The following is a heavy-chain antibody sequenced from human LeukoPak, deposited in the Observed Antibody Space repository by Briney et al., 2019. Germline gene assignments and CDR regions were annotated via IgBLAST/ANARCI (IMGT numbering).Heavy chain of an antibody. J-gene: IGHJ4*02. CDR2: INPSGGST. CDR3: ARDSGSYGY. CDR1: GYTFTSYY. D-gene: IGHD1-26*01. V-gene: IGHV1-46*01. Sequence: GASVKVSRKASGYTFTSYYMHWVRQAPGQGLEWMGIINPSGGSTSYAQKFQGRVTMTRDTSISTAYMELSRLRFDDTAVYYCARDSGSYGYWGQGTLVTVSS.